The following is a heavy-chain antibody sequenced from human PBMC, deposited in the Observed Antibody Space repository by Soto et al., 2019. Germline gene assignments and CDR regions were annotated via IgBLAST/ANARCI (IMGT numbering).Heavy chain of an antibody. Sequence: SVKVSCKASGGTFSSYAISWLRQAPGQGLEWMGGIIPIFGTANYAQKFQGRVTITADKSTSTAYMELSSLRSEDTAVYYCARSNDIVVVPAAPYYYGMDVWGQGTTVTVSS. V-gene: IGHV1-69*06. CDR2: IIPIFGTA. D-gene: IGHD2-2*01. CDR1: GGTFSSYA. CDR3: ARSNDIVVVPAAPYYYGMDV. J-gene: IGHJ6*02.